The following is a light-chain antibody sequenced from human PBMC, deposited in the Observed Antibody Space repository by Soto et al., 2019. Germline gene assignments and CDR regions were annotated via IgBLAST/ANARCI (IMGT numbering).Light chain of an antibody. Sequence: EIVLTQFPGTLSLSPGERATLSCRASQSVSSSYLAWYQQKPGQAPRLLIYGASSRATGIPARFTGSGSGTDFTLTISRLEPEDFAVYYCHQYGSIPWTFGQGTKVEIK. CDR3: HQYGSIPWT. J-gene: IGKJ1*01. CDR2: GAS. V-gene: IGKV3-20*01. CDR1: QSVSSSY.